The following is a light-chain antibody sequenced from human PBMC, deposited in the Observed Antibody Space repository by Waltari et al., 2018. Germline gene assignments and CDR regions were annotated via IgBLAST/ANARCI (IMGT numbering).Light chain of an antibody. Sequence: DIVMTQSPDSLAVYLGERATINCKSSQRVLSRSDSKNFLAWYQQKPGQSPKLLIHWASTRESGGPDRVSGSGSGTDFALTISTLQGEDVAVYYCQQYYSTPPTFGQGTKVEIK. CDR3: QQYYSTPPT. CDR1: QRVLSRSDSKNF. CDR2: WAS. J-gene: IGKJ1*01. V-gene: IGKV4-1*01.